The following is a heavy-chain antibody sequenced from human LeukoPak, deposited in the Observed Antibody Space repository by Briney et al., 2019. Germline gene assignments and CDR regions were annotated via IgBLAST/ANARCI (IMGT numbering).Heavy chain of an antibody. D-gene: IGHD1-1*01. CDR1: GYSISNGYY. J-gene: IGHJ4*02. CDR3: ARDWNRYAY. V-gene: IGHV4-38-2*02. CDR2: TYYRGTT. Sequence: TSETLSLTCTVSGYSISNGYYWGWIRQPPGKGLEWIGSTYYRGTTYYNPSLKSRVTISVDTSKNQFSLQLSSVTAADTAVYYCARDWNRYAYWGQGTLVTVSS.